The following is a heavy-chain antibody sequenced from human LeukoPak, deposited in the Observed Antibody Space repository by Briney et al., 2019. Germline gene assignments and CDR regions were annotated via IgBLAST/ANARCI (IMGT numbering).Heavy chain of an antibody. CDR3: ARAAYYDFWSGYSLAY. CDR1: GGSISSHY. Sequence: SETLSLTCTVSGGSISSHYWSWIRQPPGKGLEWIGYIYYSGSTNYNPSLKSRVTISVDTSKNQFSLKLSPVTAADTAVYYCARAAYYDFWSGYSLAYWGQGTLVTVSS. V-gene: IGHV4-59*11. CDR2: IYYSGST. D-gene: IGHD3-3*01. J-gene: IGHJ4*02.